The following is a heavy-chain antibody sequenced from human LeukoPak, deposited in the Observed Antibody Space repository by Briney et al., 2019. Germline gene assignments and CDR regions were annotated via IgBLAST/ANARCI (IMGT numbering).Heavy chain of an antibody. J-gene: IGHJ4*02. CDR3: AKVGRSYCGGDCSLYFDY. CDR2: ISGSGDNT. V-gene: IGHV3-23*01. CDR1: GFTFSSYA. Sequence: PGGSLRLSCAASGFTFSSYAMNWVRQAPGKGLEWISSISGSGDNTYYADSVKGRFTISRDNSKNTLYLQMNSLRAEDTAVYYCAKVGRSYCGGDCSLYFDYWGQGTLVTVSS. D-gene: IGHD2-21*02.